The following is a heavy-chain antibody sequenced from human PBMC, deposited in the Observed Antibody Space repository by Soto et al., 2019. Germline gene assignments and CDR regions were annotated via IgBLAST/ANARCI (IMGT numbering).Heavy chain of an antibody. Sequence: TLSLTCAVSSGSISSSNWWSWVRQPPGKGLEWIGEIYHSGSTNYNPSLKSRVTISVDKSKNQFSLKLSSVTAADTAVYYCASRSMVRGVTYYFDYWGQGTLVTVSS. J-gene: IGHJ4*02. CDR1: SGSISSSNW. CDR3: ASRSMVRGVTYYFDY. CDR2: IYHSGST. D-gene: IGHD3-10*01. V-gene: IGHV4-4*02.